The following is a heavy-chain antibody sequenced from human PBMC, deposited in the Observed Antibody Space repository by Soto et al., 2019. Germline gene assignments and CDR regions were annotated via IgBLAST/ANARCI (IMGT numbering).Heavy chain of an antibody. J-gene: IGHJ4*02. D-gene: IGHD5-12*01. CDR1: GYIFTNYA. Sequence: QGQLVQSGAEEKKPGASVKVSCKASGYIFTNYAMHWVRQAPGQRLEWMGWINAGNGNTKYSQKFQGRVTITRDTSASTAYMELSSLRSEDTAVYYCARVSGYYLPDYWGQGTLVTVSS. V-gene: IGHV1-3*05. CDR3: ARVSGYYLPDY. CDR2: INAGNGNT.